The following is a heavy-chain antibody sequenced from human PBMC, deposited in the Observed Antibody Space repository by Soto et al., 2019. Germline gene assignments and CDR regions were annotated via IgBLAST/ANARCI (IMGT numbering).Heavy chain of an antibody. CDR2: INQHGTEK. J-gene: IGHJ5*02. V-gene: IGHV3-7*05. CDR1: GFNFSNYW. Sequence: EVQLVESGGDLVPPGGSLRLSCVASGFNFSNYWMTWARQAPGKGLEWVANINQHGTEKFYVDSVEGRFSISRDNAYHSVYLQMNSLRAEDTAIYYCATDILDHWGQGTSVTVSS. CDR3: ATDILDH.